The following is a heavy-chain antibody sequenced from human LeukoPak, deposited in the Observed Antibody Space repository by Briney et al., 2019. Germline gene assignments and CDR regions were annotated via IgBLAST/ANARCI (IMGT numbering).Heavy chain of an antibody. D-gene: IGHD3-22*01. CDR2: IDWDDDK. J-gene: IGHJ4*02. CDR1: GFSLSTSGMC. V-gene: IGHV2-70*11. Sequence: SGPALVKPTQTLTLTCTFSGFSLSTSGMCVSWIRQPPGKALEWLARIDWDDDKYYSTSLKTRLTISKDSSKNQVVLTMTNMDPVDTATYYCARIRYDSSGYPYYFDYWGQGTLVTVSS. CDR3: ARIRYDSSGYPYYFDY.